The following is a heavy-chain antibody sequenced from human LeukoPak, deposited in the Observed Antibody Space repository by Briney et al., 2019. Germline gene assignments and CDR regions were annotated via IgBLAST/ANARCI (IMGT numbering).Heavy chain of an antibody. V-gene: IGHV4-38-2*01. D-gene: IGHD3-3*01. CDR2: IYHSGST. Sequence: KSSQTLSLTCAVSGYSISSGYYWGWIRQPPGKGLEWIGSIYHSGSTYYNPSLKSRVTISVDTSKNQFSLKLSSVTAADTAVYYCASSFLEWLAPFDYWGQGTLVTVSS. J-gene: IGHJ4*02. CDR3: ASSFLEWLAPFDY. CDR1: GYSISSGYY.